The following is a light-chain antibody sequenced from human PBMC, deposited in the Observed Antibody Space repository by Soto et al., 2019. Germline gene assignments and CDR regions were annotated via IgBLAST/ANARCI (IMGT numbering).Light chain of an antibody. Sequence: QSVLTQPASVSGSPGQSITISCTGTSSDVGGYNYVSWYQQHPGKAPKLMIYDVSNRPLGVSNRFSGSKSGNTASLTISGLPAEDEADYYCSSYTSSSTLLFGGGTKVTVL. CDR1: SSDVGGYNY. V-gene: IGLV2-14*01. CDR2: DVS. CDR3: SSYTSSSTLL. J-gene: IGLJ2*01.